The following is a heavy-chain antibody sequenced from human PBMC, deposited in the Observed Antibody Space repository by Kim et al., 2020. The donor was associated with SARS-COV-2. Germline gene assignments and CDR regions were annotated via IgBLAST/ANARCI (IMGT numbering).Heavy chain of an antibody. CDR1: GFTFSDYY. D-gene: IGHD4-17*01. CDR3: ARDRNGDYPYYYYYGMDV. V-gene: IGHV3-11*05. Sequence: GGSLRLSCAASGFTFSDYYMSWIRQAPGKGLEWVSYISSSSSYTNYADSVKGRFTISRDNAKNSLYLQMNSLRAEDTAVYYCARDRNGDYPYYYYYGMDVWGQGTTVTVSS. CDR2: ISSSSSYT. J-gene: IGHJ6*02.